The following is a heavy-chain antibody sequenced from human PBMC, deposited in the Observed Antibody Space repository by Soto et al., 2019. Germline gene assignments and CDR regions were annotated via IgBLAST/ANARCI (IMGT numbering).Heavy chain of an antibody. Sequence: SETLSLTCTVSGGSISSDDYYWSWIRQAPGRGLEWIGYIHSSGSIYYNPSLKSRATMSIDTAGNQFSLKVSSVTVADTAMYYCARDLDGLHDDTSGPFPRPGWGQGTLVTVSS. CDR3: ARDLDGLHDDTSGPFPRPG. J-gene: IGHJ1*01. V-gene: IGHV4-30-4*01. CDR1: GGSISSDDYY. D-gene: IGHD3-22*01. CDR2: IHSSGSI.